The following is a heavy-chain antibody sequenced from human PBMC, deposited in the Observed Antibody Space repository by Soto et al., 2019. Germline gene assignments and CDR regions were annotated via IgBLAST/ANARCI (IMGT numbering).Heavy chain of an antibody. Sequence: QVQLVQSGAEVKEPGSSVRVSCKAAGGTFSSYAFSWVRQAPGQGLEWMGGIIPVFGTTTYAQKFQGRVTLTADKSTSTAFLDLSSLSSADTAVYSCARAWGSTLTTGWFDPWGQGTLVTVSS. CDR3: ARAWGSTLTTGWFDP. CDR1: GGTFSSYA. V-gene: IGHV1-69*06. CDR2: IIPVFGTT. D-gene: IGHD4-17*01. J-gene: IGHJ5*02.